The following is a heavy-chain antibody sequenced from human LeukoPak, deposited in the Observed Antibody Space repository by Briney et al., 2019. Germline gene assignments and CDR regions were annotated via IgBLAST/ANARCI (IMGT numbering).Heavy chain of an antibody. CDR3: AEDQRGYGRIIDY. CDR2: VSGSGSST. J-gene: IGHJ4*02. V-gene: IGHV3-23*01. Sequence: GGSLRLSCAASGYTFSSYAMSWVRQAPGKGLEWVSSVSGSGSSTYYADSVKGRFTISRDNSKNTLYLQMNSPAAKDTAVYYCAEDQRGYGRIIDYWGQGTLVTISS. D-gene: IGHD3-10*01. CDR1: GYTFSSYA.